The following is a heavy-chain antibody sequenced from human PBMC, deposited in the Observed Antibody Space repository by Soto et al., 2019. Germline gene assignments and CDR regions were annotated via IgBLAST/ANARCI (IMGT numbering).Heavy chain of an antibody. Sequence: GGSLRLSCLASGFTFSEFAMTWVRHVPGRGLEWVASLDGAGGSTYYAESVRGRFSISRDNSQNTLFLQMKRLTVDDTAIYYCAAPRDEYGSGVSWFTYGTDIWGQGTTVTVSS. V-gene: IGHV3-23*01. J-gene: IGHJ6*02. CDR3: AAPRDEYGSGVSWFTYGTDI. CDR2: LDGAGGST. D-gene: IGHD3-10*01. CDR1: GFTFSEFA.